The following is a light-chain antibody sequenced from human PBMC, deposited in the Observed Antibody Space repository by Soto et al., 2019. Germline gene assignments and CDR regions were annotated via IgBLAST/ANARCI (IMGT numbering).Light chain of an antibody. CDR3: QQSYSSRFT. J-gene: IGKJ3*01. CDR2: AAS. Sequence: DIQMTQSPSSLSASVGDRVTITCRASQSISSYVNGYQQKPGKAPKLLMYAASSLQSGVPSRFSGSGSVTDFALTIRSLKPEDFATYYCQQSYSSRFTFGPGTKVDIK. CDR1: QSISSY. V-gene: IGKV1-39*01.